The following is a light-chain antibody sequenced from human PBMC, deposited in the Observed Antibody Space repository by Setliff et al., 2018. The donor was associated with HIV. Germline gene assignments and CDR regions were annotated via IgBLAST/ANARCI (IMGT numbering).Light chain of an antibody. CDR1: SSDVGAYNY. Sequence: QPALAQPRSVSGSPGQSVAISCTGTSSDVGAYNYVSWYQQHPGKAPKLMIYDVTNRPSGVPDRFSGSKSGNTASLTISGLQADDEADYYCWSYAGSSWVFGTGTKVTVL. CDR2: DVT. CDR3: WSYAGSSWV. J-gene: IGLJ1*01. V-gene: IGLV2-11*01.